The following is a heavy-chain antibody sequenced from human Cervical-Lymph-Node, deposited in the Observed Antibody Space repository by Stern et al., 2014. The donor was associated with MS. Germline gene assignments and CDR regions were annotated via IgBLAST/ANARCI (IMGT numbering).Heavy chain of an antibody. D-gene: IGHD2-15*01. J-gene: IGHJ4*02. V-gene: IGHV2-70*13. Sequence: QVTLKESGPALVKPTQTLTLTCTLSGFSLSTSGMCVSWIRKPQGKALEGIALIDWDDDKYYSTSLKTRLTISKDTSKNQVVLTMTNMDPVDTATYFCARRHCSARGPFDYWGQGTLVTVSS. CDR1: GFSLSTSGMC. CDR2: IDWDDDK. CDR3: ARRHCSARGPFDY.